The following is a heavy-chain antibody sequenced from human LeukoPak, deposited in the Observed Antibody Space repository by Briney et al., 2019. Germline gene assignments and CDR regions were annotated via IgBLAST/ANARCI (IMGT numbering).Heavy chain of an antibody. D-gene: IGHD3-16*01. CDR1: GFTFSGSA. CDR2: ITSKANSYAT. V-gene: IGHV3-73*01. CDR3: TCRLYMGETYVGDY. Sequence: PGGSLRLSCAASGFTFSGSALHWVRQASGKGLEWVGRITSKANSYATTYAASVKGRFTISRDDSKNTAYLQMGSLKTEDTAVYFCTCRLYMGETYVGDYWGQGTLVTVSS. J-gene: IGHJ4*02.